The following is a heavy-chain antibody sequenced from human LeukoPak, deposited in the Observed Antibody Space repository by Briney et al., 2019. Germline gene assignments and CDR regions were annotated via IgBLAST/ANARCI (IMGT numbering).Heavy chain of an antibody. J-gene: IGHJ5*02. V-gene: IGHV4-59*01. CDR3: VRDSSGWCRWFDP. CDR2: IYYSGST. CDR1: GGSISSYY. Sequence: SETLSLTCTVSGGSISSYYWSWIRQPPGKGLEWIGYIYYSGSTNYNPSLKSRVTISVDTSKNQFSLKLSSVTAADTAVYYCVRDSSGWCRWFDPWGQGTLVTVSS. D-gene: IGHD6-19*01.